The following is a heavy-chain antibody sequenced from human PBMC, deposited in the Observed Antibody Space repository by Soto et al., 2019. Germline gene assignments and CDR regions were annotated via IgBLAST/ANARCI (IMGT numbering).Heavy chain of an antibody. CDR2: IRSDGTVR. J-gene: IGHJ4*02. V-gene: IGHV3-33*01. D-gene: IGHD3-10*01. Sequence: GGSLRLSCAAYGFTFSNHDMHWVRQAPGKGLEWVAVIRSDGTVRNYAESVKGRFTISRDNSKNTLYLEMNSLRVEDTALYYCASKRFDDFDYWGQGTLVTVSS. CDR1: GFTFSNHD. CDR3: ASKRFDDFDY.